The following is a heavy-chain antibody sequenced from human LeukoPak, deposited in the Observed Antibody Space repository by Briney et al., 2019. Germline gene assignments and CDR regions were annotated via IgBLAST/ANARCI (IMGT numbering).Heavy chain of an antibody. D-gene: IGHD2-2*03. CDR1: GFTFSSYA. V-gene: IGHV3-30-3*01. CDR2: ISYDGSNK. CDR3: ARATGYCSSTSCYDNWFDP. Sequence: GGSLRLSCAASGFTFSSYAMHWVRQAPGKGLEWVAVISYDGSNKYYADSVKGRFTISRDNSKNTLYLQMNSLRAEDTAVYYCARATGYCSSTSCYDNWFDPWGQGTLVTVSS. J-gene: IGHJ5*02.